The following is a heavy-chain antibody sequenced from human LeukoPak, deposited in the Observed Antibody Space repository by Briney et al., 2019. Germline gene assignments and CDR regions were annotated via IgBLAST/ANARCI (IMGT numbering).Heavy chain of an antibody. CDR3: ARTPPSDFWSGYVFREYYFVY. D-gene: IGHD3-3*01. J-gene: IGHJ4*02. CDR2: IYYSGST. V-gene: IGHV4-61*01. CDR1: GGSVNSGSYY. Sequence: SETLSLTCTVSGGSVNSGSYYWNWIRQPPGKGLEWIGYIYYSGSTYYNPSLKSRVTMSVDTSKNQFSLKLSSVTAVDTAVYYCARTPPSDFWSGYVFREYYFVYWGQGTLVTVSS.